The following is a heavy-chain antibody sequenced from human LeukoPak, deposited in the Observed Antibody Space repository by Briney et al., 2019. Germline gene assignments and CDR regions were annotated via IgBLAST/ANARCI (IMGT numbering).Heavy chain of an antibody. J-gene: IGHJ6*02. CDR1: GFTFSSYA. V-gene: IGHV3-7*01. CDR2: IKQDGSEK. Sequence: PGGSLRLSCAASGFTFSSYAMSWVRQAPGKGLEWVANIKQDGSEKYYVDSVKGRFTISRDNAKNSLYLQMNSLRAEDTAVYYCARSIAAAGTGLAQYYYYGMDVWGQGTTVTVSS. D-gene: IGHD6-13*01. CDR3: ARSIAAAGTGLAQYYYYGMDV.